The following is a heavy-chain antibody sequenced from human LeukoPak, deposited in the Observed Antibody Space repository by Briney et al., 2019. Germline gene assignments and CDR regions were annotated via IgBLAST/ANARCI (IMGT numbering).Heavy chain of an antibody. CDR1: GFTFGDYA. V-gene: IGHV3-9*01. CDR3: ARDWAILEWLLYYFDY. J-gene: IGHJ4*02. Sequence: PGGSLRLSCAASGFTFGDYAMHWVRQAPGKGLEWVSGISWNGGSIGYADSVRGRFTISRDNAKSSLFLQMNSLRAEDTAVYYCARDWAILEWLLYYFDYWGQGTLVTVSS. CDR2: ISWNGGSI. D-gene: IGHD3-3*01.